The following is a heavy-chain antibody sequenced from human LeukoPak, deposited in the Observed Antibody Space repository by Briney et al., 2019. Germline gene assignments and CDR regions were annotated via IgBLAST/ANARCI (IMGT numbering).Heavy chain of an antibody. V-gene: IGHV4-59*08. CDR2: IYYSGST. D-gene: IGHD4-17*01. J-gene: IGHJ4*02. Sequence: SETLSLTCTVSGGSIGSYYWSWIRQPPGKGLEWIGYIYYSGSTNYNPSLKSRVTISVDTSKNQFSLKLSSVTAADTAVYYCASSALYGEFDYWGQGTLVTVSS. CDR1: GGSIGSYY. CDR3: ASSALYGEFDY.